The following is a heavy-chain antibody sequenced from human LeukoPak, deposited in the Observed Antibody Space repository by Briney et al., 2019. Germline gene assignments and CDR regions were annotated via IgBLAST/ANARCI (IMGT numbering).Heavy chain of an antibody. CDR3: ARGQIVDIVAYYFDY. CDR2: IYYSGST. Sequence: PSETLSLTCTVSGGSISSYYWSWIRQPPGKGLEWIGYIYYSGSTYYNPSLKSRVTISVDTSKNQFSLKLSSVTAADTAVYYCARGQIVDIVAYYFDYWGQGTLVTVSS. J-gene: IGHJ4*02. D-gene: IGHD5-12*01. CDR1: GGSISSYY. V-gene: IGHV4-59*08.